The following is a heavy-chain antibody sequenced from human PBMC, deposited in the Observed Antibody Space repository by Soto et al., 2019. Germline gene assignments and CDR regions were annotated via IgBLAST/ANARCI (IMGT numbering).Heavy chain of an antibody. V-gene: IGHV1-2*02. CDR1: GYTFTGYY. CDR2: INPNSGGT. Sequence: AAVKVSCKASGYTFTGYYMHWVRQAPGQGLEWMGWINPNSGGTNYAQKFQGRVTMTRDTSISTAYMELTRLRGDDTAIYYCTRPYCTNTGCYGWFDPWGQGTLVTVSS. D-gene: IGHD2-2*01. J-gene: IGHJ5*02. CDR3: TRPYCTNTGCYGWFDP.